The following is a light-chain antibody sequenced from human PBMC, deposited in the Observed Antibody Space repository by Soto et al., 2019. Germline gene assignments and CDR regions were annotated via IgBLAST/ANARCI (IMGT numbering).Light chain of an antibody. CDR3: QHRGTWPGA. CDR2: HAA. V-gene: IGKV3-11*01. CDR1: QRVSSF. J-gene: IGKJ3*01. Sequence: EVVLTQSPDTLSLSPGERATLSCRASQRVSSFLAWYQQKPGQAPRLLIYHAATRATVITARFSGSGSGTDFTLTIRSLEPEDFAVYYCQHRGTWPGAFGPGTTVDIK.